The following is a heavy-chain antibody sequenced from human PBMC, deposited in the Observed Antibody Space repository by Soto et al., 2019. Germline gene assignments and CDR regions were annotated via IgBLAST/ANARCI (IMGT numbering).Heavy chain of an antibody. Sequence: GASVKVSCKATGYTFTGYYMHWVRQAPGQGLEWMGWINPNSGGTNYAQKFQGRVTMTRDTSISTAYMELSRLRSDDTAVYYCARDYRILRVVAATGPWFDPWGQGTLVTVSS. V-gene: IGHV1-2*02. CDR2: INPNSGGT. D-gene: IGHD2-15*01. J-gene: IGHJ5*02. CDR3: ARDYRILRVVAATGPWFDP. CDR1: GYTFTGYY.